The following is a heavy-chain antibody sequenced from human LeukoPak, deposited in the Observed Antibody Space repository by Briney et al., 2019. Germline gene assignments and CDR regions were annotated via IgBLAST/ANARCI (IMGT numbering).Heavy chain of an antibody. V-gene: IGHV3-23*01. CDR1: GFAFSNYA. CDR3: AKAPRAVGTPIFDY. CDR2: ISGSGSGT. Sequence: GGSLRLSCAASGFAFSNYAMSWVRQAPGKGLEWVSGISGSGSGTYYSDSVRGRFTISRDNSKNTLYLQMNTLRAEDTAVYYCAKAPRAVGTPIFDYWGQGTLVAVSS. J-gene: IGHJ4*02. D-gene: IGHD6-13*01.